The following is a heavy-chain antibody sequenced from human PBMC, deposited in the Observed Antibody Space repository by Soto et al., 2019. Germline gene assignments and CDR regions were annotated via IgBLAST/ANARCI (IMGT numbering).Heavy chain of an antibody. Sequence: ETLSLTCAGYGGSFSGYYWHCIRQPPGKGLDWIGEINHSGSTNYNPSLKSRVIISVDTSKKQFSLKLSSVTAADTAVYYCARADVVVVAATRYYYSSMDVWGKGTTVTVSS. J-gene: IGHJ6*04. V-gene: IGHV4-34*01. CDR1: GGSFSGYY. CDR3: ARADVVVVAATRYYYSSMDV. D-gene: IGHD2-15*01. CDR2: INHSGST.